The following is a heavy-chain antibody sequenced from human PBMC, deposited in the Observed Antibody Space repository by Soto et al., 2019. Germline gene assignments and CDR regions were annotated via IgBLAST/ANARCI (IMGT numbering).Heavy chain of an antibody. CDR1: GYTFTSYG. V-gene: IGHV1-18*01. D-gene: IGHD6-19*01. J-gene: IGHJ5*02. CDR3: ARVPPGIAVRWFDP. CDR2: ISAYNGNT. Sequence: ASVKVSCKTSGYTFTSYGISWVRQAPGQGLEWMGWISAYNGNTNYAQKLQGRVTMTADTSTSTAYMELRSLRSDDTAVYYCARVPPGIAVRWFDPWGQGTLVTVSS.